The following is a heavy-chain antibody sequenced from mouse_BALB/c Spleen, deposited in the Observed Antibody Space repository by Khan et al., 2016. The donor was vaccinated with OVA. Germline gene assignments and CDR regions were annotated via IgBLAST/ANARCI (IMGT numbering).Heavy chain of an antibody. CDR1: GYTFTDYY. J-gene: IGHJ3*01. Sequence: QVQLQQSGAELARPGASVKLSCKASGYTFTDYYINWMRQRTGQGLEWIGEIYPGSDNIFYNEKFKGKATLTADKSSSTAYMQLSSLTSEDSAVYFCAREWAAWFPYWGQGTLVTVS. V-gene: IGHV1-77*01. CDR2: IYPGSDNI. CDR3: AREWAAWFPY.